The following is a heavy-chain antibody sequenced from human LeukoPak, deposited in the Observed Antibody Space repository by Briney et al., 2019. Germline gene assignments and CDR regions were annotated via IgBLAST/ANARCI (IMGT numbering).Heavy chain of an antibody. CDR2: ISYSGST. CDR3: ARGSRRLADFHY. CDR1: GDSISSSDYY. J-gene: IGHJ4*02. Sequence: PSETLSLTCTVSGDSISSSDYYWGWIRQPPGKGLGWIGTISYSGSTYYNPSLQSRVTISVDTSKHQFSLELSSVTAADTAVYYCARGSRRLADFHYWGQGTLVTVSS. D-gene: IGHD1-26*01. V-gene: IGHV4-39*01.